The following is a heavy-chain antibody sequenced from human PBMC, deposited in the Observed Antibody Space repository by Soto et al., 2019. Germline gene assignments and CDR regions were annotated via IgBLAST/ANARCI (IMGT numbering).Heavy chain of an antibody. V-gene: IGHV5-51*01. CDR2: IHPRDSDT. D-gene: IGHD3-3*01. CDR3: ARQHYDFWSGSDIGSSYFDF. CDR1: GYCFTDYW. J-gene: IGHJ2*01. Sequence: GQSLKISCQSSGYCFTDYWIGWVRQMPGQGLELKGIIHPRDSDTKYSPSFQGHVTFSIDTSISTAFLQWNSLKASDSAIYYCARQHYDFWSGSDIGSSYFDFWGRGTQVTVSS.